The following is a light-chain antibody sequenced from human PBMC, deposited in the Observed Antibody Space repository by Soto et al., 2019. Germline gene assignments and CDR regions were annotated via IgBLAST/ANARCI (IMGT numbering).Light chain of an antibody. CDR3: QSYDSSLSAL. Sequence: QAVVTQPPSVSGAPGQRVTISCTGSSSNIGAGYDVHWYQQLPGTAPKLLIYGNSKRPSGVPDRFSGSKSGTSASLAITGLQAEDEADYYCQSYDSSLSALFGGGTKLTVL. V-gene: IGLV1-40*01. CDR1: SSNIGAGYD. CDR2: GNS. J-gene: IGLJ3*02.